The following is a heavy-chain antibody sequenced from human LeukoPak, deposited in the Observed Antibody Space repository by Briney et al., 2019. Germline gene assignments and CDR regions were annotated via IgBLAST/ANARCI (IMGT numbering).Heavy chain of an antibody. Sequence: GGSLRLSCAASGFTFDDYGMSWVRQAPGKGLEWVSTISGSGGSTHYADSVKGRFAISRDNSKNTLYLQMNSLRAEDTAVYYCARELGSGSYGILDYWGQGTLVTVSS. CDR2: ISGSGGST. V-gene: IGHV3-23*01. CDR1: GFTFDDYG. D-gene: IGHD3-10*01. CDR3: ARELGSGSYGILDY. J-gene: IGHJ4*02.